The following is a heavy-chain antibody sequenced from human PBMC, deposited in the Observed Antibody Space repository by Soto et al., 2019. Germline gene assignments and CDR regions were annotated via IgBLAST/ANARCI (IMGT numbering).Heavy chain of an antibody. CDR3: ARQWGNWYWAFNV. J-gene: IGHJ3*01. Sequence: QLQLQESGPGLVKSSETLSLTCTVSGGSVTTSDYSWGWIRQPPGKGLEWIGSVYYSGSTHYNPSLESRGTLPVDTSKNQFSLKLNSVTAADTAVYYCARQWGNWYWAFNVWGQGTMVTVSS. CDR1: GGSVTTSDYS. D-gene: IGHD6-13*01. V-gene: IGHV4-39*01. CDR2: VYYSGST.